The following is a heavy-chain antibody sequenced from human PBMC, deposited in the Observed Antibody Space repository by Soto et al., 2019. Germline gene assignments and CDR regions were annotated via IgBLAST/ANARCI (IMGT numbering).Heavy chain of an antibody. Sequence: GGSLRLSCAASGFTFSSYAMHWVRQAPGKGLEWVAVISYDGSNKYYADSVKGRFTISRDNSKNTLYLQMNSLRAEDTAVEYCARDREAAAGIIDYFDYWGQGTLVTVSS. CDR2: ISYDGSNK. D-gene: IGHD6-13*01. V-gene: IGHV3-30-3*01. CDR1: GFTFSSYA. CDR3: ARDREAAAGIIDYFDY. J-gene: IGHJ4*02.